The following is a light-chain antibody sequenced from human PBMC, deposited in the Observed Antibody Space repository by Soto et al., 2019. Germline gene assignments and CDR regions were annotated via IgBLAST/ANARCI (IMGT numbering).Light chain of an antibody. CDR3: LQDYNYPRT. Sequence: IQMTQSPSYLSASVGDRVTITCRASQSISSYLNWYQQKPEKAPKLLIYAASSLQSGVPSRFSGSGSGTDFTLTISSLQPEDFATYYCLQDYNYPRTFGQGTKVDIK. CDR1: QSISSY. V-gene: IGKV1-6*01. CDR2: AAS. J-gene: IGKJ1*01.